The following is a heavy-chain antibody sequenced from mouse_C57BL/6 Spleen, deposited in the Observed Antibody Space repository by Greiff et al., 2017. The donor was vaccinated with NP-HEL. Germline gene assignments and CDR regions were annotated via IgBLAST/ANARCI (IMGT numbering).Heavy chain of an antibody. J-gene: IGHJ2*01. CDR3: ARIHYGSRNYFDY. D-gene: IGHD1-1*01. CDR1: GFTFSDYG. CDR2: ISSGSSTI. Sequence: EVMLVESGGGLVKPGGSLKLSCAASGFTFSDYGMHWVRQAPEKGLEWVAYISSGSSTIYYADTVKGRFTISRDNAKNTLFLQRTSLRAEDTAMYYCARIHYGSRNYFDYWGQGTTLTVSS. V-gene: IGHV5-17*01.